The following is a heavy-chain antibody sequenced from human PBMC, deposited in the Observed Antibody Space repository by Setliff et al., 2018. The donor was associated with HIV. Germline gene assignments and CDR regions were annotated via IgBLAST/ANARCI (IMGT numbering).Heavy chain of an antibody. CDR2: VNPEDGET. J-gene: IGHJ5*02. CDR3: ARSGGGWYNWFDP. V-gene: IGHV1-69-2*01. Sequence: GASVKVSCKASGYMFTDYYIHWVKQAPGKGLEWVGRVNPEDGETMYAEKFQGRVTITADTSRDTAYMELSSLRFDDTAVYYCARSGGGWYNWFDPWGQGTPVTVSS. D-gene: IGHD3-16*01. CDR1: GYMFTDYY.